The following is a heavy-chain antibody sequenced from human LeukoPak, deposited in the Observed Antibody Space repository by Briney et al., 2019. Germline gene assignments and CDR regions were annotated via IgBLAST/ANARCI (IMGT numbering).Heavy chain of an antibody. Sequence: SETLSLTCTVSGGSISSYYWSWIRQPPGKGLEWIGYIYYSGSTNYNPSLKSRVTISVDTSKNRFSLKLSSVTAADTAVYYCARHLRPAAIDYYYYGMDVWGQGTTVTVSS. CDR3: ARHLRPAAIDYYYYGMDV. V-gene: IGHV4-59*08. J-gene: IGHJ6*02. D-gene: IGHD2-2*02. CDR2: IYYSGST. CDR1: GGSISSYY.